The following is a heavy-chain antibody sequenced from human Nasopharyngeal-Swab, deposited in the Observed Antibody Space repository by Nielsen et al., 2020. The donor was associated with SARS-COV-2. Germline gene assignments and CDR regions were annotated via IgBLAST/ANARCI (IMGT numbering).Heavy chain of an antibody. V-gene: IGHV3-21*01. CDR3: ARVLLRALGKFGEGYAFDI. D-gene: IGHD3-10*01. Sequence: GESLKISCAASGFTFRSHSMNWVRQAPGKGLEWVSSISSSSTYIYYADSVKGRFTISRDNAKNSLYLQMNSLRVEDTAVYYCARVLLRALGKFGEGYAFDIWGQGTMVTVSS. CDR1: GFTFRSHS. CDR2: ISSSSTYI. J-gene: IGHJ3*02.